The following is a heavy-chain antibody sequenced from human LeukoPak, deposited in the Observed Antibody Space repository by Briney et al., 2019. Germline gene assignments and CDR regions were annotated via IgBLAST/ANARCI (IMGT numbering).Heavy chain of an antibody. CDR2: INPDSGAT. CDR1: GYTFNDYY. V-gene: IGHV1-2*02. CDR3: ARDLCHGGSCFHFDS. J-gene: IGHJ4*02. Sequence: GASVKVSCKTSGYTFNDYYVHWVRQAPGQGPEWLAWINPDSGATNFAQRFQGRVTMTRDTSVNTVHMELNRLRSDDTAVYYCARDLCHGGSCFHFDSWGQGTLVTVSS. D-gene: IGHD2-15*01.